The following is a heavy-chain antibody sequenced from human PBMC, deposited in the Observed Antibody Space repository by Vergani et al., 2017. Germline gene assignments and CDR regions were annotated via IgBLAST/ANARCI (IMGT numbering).Heavy chain of an antibody. D-gene: IGHD3-10*01. V-gene: IGHV3-21*01. J-gene: IGHJ6*02. Sequence: EVQLLESGGGLVQPGGSLRLSCAASGFTFSSYAMSWVRQAPGKGLEWVSSISSSSSYIHYSDSLKGRFTISSDNAKSSLYLQMNSLRAEDTGVYYFAKDRYYLGSGSYPYYYYYGLDVWGQGTAVSVSS. CDR3: AKDRYYLGSGSYPYYYYYGLDV. CDR2: ISSSSSYI. CDR1: GFTFSSYA.